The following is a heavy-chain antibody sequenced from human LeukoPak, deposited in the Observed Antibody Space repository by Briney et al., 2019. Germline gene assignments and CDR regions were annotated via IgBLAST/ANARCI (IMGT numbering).Heavy chain of an antibody. CDR2: IYHSGGS. V-gene: IGHV4-38-2*01. CDR1: GYSISNDYY. D-gene: IGHD1-1*01. J-gene: IGHJ5*02. CDR3: AKAGTTGIHHWFDP. Sequence: PSETLSLTCVVSGYSISNDYYWGWVRQPPGKGLEWIGNIYHSGGSYYNPSLKSRVTILVDTSKNQFSLKLSSVTAADTAVYYCAKAGTTGIHHWFDPWGQGNLVTVSS.